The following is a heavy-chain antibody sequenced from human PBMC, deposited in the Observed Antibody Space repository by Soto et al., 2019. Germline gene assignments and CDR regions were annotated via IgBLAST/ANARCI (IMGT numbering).Heavy chain of an antibody. D-gene: IGHD2-21*02. V-gene: IGHV3-64D*06. CDR2: IRSNGLTT. J-gene: IGHJ4*02. CDR3: VKAGWCGGDCYSGFDY. CDR1: GFPFSTYA. Sequence: EVQLAESGGGLVQPGGSLRLSCSASGFPFSTYAMHWVRQAPGKGLEHVSAIRSNGLTTYYADSVKGTFTISRDNSKNTLYLQMRSLRAEDTAVYYCVKAGWCGGDCYSGFDYWGQGTLVTVSS.